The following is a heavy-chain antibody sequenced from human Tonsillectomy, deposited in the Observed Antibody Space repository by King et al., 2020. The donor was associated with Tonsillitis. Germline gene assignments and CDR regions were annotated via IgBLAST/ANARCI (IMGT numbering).Heavy chain of an antibody. Sequence: EVQLVESGAEVKKPGESLKISCKGSGYSFTSYWIGWVRQMPGKGLEWMGIIYTGDSDTRYSPSFQGQVTISADKSISTAYLQWSSLKASDTAMYYCARLKAYYYDSSGYVAHAFDIWGQGTMVTVSS. CDR2: IYTGDSDT. D-gene: IGHD3-22*01. V-gene: IGHV5-51*01. CDR3: ARLKAYYYDSSGYVAHAFDI. CDR1: GYSFTSYW. J-gene: IGHJ3*02.